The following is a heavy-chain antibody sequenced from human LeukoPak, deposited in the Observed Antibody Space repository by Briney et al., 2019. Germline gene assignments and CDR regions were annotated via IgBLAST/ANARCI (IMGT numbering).Heavy chain of an antibody. CDR2: IRSKTDGGTT. D-gene: IGHD2-8*01. J-gene: IGHJ4*02. V-gene: IGHV3-15*07. CDR3: TTTLPRWCEIV. CDR1: GFSFNNAW. Sequence: GGSLRLSCAASGFSFNNAWMNWVRQAPGKGLEWVGRIRSKTDGGTTESAAPVKGRFTISRDDSKNTLYLQMNSLKIEDTAVYYCTTTLPRWCEIVWGQGTLVTVSS.